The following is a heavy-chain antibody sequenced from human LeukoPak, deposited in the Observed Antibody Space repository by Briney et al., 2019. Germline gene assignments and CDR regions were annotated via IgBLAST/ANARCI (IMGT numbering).Heavy chain of an antibody. D-gene: IGHD1-26*01. V-gene: IGHV3-11*01. CDR2: ISISGSYI. Sequence: PGGSLRLSCAASGFTFSDYYMSWIRQAPGKGLEWVSYISISGSYIYYADSVKGRFTISRDNAKNSMYLQMNSLRAEDTAVYYCARFVGSSRFDYWGQGTLVTVSS. CDR1: GFTFSDYY. J-gene: IGHJ4*02. CDR3: ARFVGSSRFDY.